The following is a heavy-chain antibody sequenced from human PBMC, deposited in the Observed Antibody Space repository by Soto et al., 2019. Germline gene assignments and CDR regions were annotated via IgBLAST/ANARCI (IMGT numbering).Heavy chain of an antibody. V-gene: IGHV3-11*01. J-gene: IGHJ6*03. D-gene: IGHD3-10*01. Sequence: GGSLRLSCAASGFTFSDYYMSWIRQAPGKGLEWVSYISSSGSTIYYADSVKGRFTISRDNAKNSLYLQMNSLRAEDTAVYYCARSYDYYGSGSYYNVPHYYYYMDVWGKGTTVTVSS. CDR2: ISSSGSTI. CDR1: GFTFSDYY. CDR3: ARSYDYYGSGSYYNVPHYYYYMDV.